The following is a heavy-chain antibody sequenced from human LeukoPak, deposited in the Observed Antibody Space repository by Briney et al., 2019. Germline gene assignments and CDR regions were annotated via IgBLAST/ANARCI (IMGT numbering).Heavy chain of an antibody. CDR3: AKDQVLRYFDWSPRRGPFDY. V-gene: IGHV3-30-3*01. Sequence: GGSLRLSCAASGFSFRSYAMHWVRQAPGKGLEWVALVSYDGSKKYYADSLKGRFTISRDNSKNTLYLQMNSLRAEDTAVYYCAKDQVLRYFDWSPRRGPFDYWGQGTLVTVSS. D-gene: IGHD3-9*01. CDR2: VSYDGSKK. J-gene: IGHJ4*02. CDR1: GFSFRSYA.